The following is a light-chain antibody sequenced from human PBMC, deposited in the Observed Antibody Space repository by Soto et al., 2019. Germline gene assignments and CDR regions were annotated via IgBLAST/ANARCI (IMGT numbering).Light chain of an antibody. V-gene: IGLV2-14*02. J-gene: IGLJ1*01. CDR3: SSFTTTRTYV. CDR2: EVN. Sequence: QSALAQPASVSGSPGQSITISCTGTSSDVGSHNLVSWYQQHPGKAPRLMIYEVNDRPSGVSNRFSGSKSGNTASLTISGLQAEDEADYYCSSFTTTRTYVFGSGTKLTVL. CDR1: SSDVGSHNL.